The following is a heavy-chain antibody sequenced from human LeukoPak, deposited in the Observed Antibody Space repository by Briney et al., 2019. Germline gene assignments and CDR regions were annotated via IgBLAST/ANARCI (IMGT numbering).Heavy chain of an antibody. Sequence: GASVKVSCKASGGTFSSYAISWVRQAPGQGLEWMGRIIPILGIANYAQKFQGRVTITADKSTSTAYMELSSLRSEDTAVYYCARESMVRGVIIPTSGGYGMDVWGQGTTVTVSS. J-gene: IGHJ6*02. D-gene: IGHD3-10*01. CDR2: IIPILGIA. CDR3: ARESMVRGVIIPTSGGYGMDV. CDR1: GGTFSSYA. V-gene: IGHV1-69*04.